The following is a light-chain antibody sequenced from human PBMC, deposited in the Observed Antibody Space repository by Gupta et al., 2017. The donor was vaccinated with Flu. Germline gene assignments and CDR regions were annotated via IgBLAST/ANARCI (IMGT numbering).Light chain of an antibody. J-gene: IGLJ3*02. V-gene: IGLV1-44*01. CDR3: AAWDDSLNGPNWV. CDR1: ISNIGGNP. CDR2: YNK. Sequence: QSVLTKPPSPSGTPGPRVTISCSGSISNIGGNPVYWYQQLPGPAPKLLVYYNKQRPPGVPDRFSGSKSGTSASLAISGLQSEDEADYYCAAWDDSLNGPNWVFGGGTKLTVL.